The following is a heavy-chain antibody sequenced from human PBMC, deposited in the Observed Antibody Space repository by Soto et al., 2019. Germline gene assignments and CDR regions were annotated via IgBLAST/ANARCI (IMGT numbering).Heavy chain of an antibody. Sequence: GASVKVSCKASGYTFTSYDINWVRQATGQGLEWMGWMNPNSGNTGYAQKFQGRVTMTRNTSISTAYMELSSLRSEDTAVYYCARGKEYQLLREGDWFDPWGQGTLVTVSS. CDR3: ARGKEYQLLREGDWFDP. CDR1: GYTFTSYD. V-gene: IGHV1-8*01. J-gene: IGHJ5*02. CDR2: MNPNSGNT. D-gene: IGHD2-2*01.